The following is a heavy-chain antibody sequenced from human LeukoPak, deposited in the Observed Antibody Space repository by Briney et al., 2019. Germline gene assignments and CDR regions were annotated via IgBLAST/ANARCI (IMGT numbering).Heavy chain of an antibody. J-gene: IGHJ5*02. CDR2: ISSSSSYI. D-gene: IGHD2-2*01. CDR1: GFTFSSYS. V-gene: IGHV3-21*01. CDR3: AREGCSSTSCYRWFDP. Sequence: GGSLRLSCAASGFTFSSYSMNWDRQAPGKGLEWVSSISSSSSYIYYADSVKGRFTISRDNAKNSLYLQMNSLRAEDTAVYYCAREGCSSTSCYRWFDPWGQGTLVTVSS.